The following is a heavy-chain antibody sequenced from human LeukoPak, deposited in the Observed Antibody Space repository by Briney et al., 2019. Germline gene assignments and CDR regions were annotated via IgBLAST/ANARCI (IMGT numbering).Heavy chain of an antibody. J-gene: IGHJ4*02. Sequence: ASVKVSCKASGYTFTGYKMHWVRQAPGQGLEWMGRISPNTGDTDYAQKFQGRVTMTRDTSISTVYMELSSLRSDDTAVYYCARGHNYGYEYWGQGTLATVSP. CDR2: ISPNTGDT. D-gene: IGHD5-18*01. V-gene: IGHV1-2*06. CDR3: ARGHNYGYEY. CDR1: GYTFTGYK.